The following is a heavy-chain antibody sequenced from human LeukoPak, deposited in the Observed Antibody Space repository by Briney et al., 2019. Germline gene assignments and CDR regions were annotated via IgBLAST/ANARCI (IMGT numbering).Heavy chain of an antibody. V-gene: IGHV3-30*18. D-gene: IGHD1-26*01. CDR3: AKGTDSGSDY. Sequence: GGSLRLSCAASGFTFSSYGMHWVRQAPGKGMEWVAVISYDGSNKYYADSVKGRFTISRDNSKNTLYLQMNSLRAEDTAVYYCAKGTDSGSDYWGQGTLVTVSS. CDR1: GFTFSSYG. CDR2: ISYDGSNK. J-gene: IGHJ4*02.